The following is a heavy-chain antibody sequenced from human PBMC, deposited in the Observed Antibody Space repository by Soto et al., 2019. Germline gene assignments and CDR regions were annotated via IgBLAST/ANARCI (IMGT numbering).Heavy chain of an antibody. J-gene: IGHJ6*02. CDR2: ISGSGGST. V-gene: IGHV3-23*01. CDR3: AKNVWGITIFGGMDV. Sequence: EVQLLESGGSLEQPGGSLRLSCAASGFTFSSYAMSWVRQAPGKGLEWVSAISGSGGSTYYADSVKGRFTISRDNSKNTLYLQMNSLRAEDTAVYYCAKNVWGITIFGGMDVWGQGTTVTVSS. D-gene: IGHD3-9*01. CDR1: GFTFSSYA.